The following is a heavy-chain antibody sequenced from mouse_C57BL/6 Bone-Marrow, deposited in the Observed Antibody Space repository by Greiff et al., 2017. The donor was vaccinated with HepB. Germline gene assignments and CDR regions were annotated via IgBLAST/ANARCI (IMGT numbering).Heavy chain of an antibody. CDR2: IYPGSGNT. D-gene: IGHD2-3*01. Sequence: QVQLKESGAELVRPGASVKLSCKASGYTFTDYYINWVKQRPGQGLEWIARIYPGSGNTYYNEKFKGKATLTAEKSSSTAYMQLSSLTSEDSAVYFCAREGDGYYRYWGQGTTLTVSS. CDR3: AREGDGYYRY. CDR1: GYTFTDYY. V-gene: IGHV1-76*01. J-gene: IGHJ2*01.